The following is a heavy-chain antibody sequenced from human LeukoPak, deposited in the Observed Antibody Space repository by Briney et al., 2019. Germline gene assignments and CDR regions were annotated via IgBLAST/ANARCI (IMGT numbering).Heavy chain of an antibody. CDR2: ISWNGVTT. J-gene: IGHJ6*03. CDR1: GFTFSSYE. CDR3: AKNSGNYYYMDV. Sequence: SGGSLRLSCAASGFTFSSYEMNWVRQAPGKGLEWVSLISWNGVTTYYGDSVKGRFTISRDNSKNTLYLQMNSLRAEDTAVYYCAKNSGNYYYMDVWGKGTTVTVSS. V-gene: IGHV3-NL1*01. D-gene: IGHD2-21*01.